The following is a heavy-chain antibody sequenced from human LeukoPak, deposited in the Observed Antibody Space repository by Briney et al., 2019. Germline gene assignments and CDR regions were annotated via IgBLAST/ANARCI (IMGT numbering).Heavy chain of an antibody. CDR1: GFTFSSYE. CDR3: AKFGVTMVRGVSKPYYYYYMDV. CDR2: ISSSGSTI. D-gene: IGHD3-10*01. J-gene: IGHJ6*03. V-gene: IGHV3-48*03. Sequence: GGSLRLSCAASGFTFSSYEMNWVRQAPGKGLEWVSYISSSGSTIYYADSVKGRFTISRDNAKNSLYLQMNSLRAEDTAVYYCAKFGVTMVRGVSKPYYYYYMDVWGKGTTVTISS.